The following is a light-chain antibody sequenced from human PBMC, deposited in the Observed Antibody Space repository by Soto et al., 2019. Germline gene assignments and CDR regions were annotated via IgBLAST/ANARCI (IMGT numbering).Light chain of an antibody. CDR3: QQYETFSGT. CDR1: QTISSW. CDR2: KAS. Sequence: DIQVTRSPAAFPGSGGERGTITCRASQTISSWLAWYQQKPGKAPKLLIYKASTLKSGVPSRFSGSGSGTEFTLTIASLQPDDFATYYCQQYETFSGTFGPGTKVDIK. J-gene: IGKJ1*01. V-gene: IGKV1-5*03.